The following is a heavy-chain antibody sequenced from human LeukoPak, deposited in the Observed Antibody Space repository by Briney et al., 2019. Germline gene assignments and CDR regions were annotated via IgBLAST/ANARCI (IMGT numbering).Heavy chain of an antibody. CDR1: GFTFSGYG. Sequence: PGGSLRLSCAASGFTFSGYGMHWGREALGEGLEWVAFIRYDGSNKYYADSVKGRFILSRDNSKNTLYLQMNSLRAEDTAVYYCAKDSSMDVWGKGTTVTVSS. V-gene: IGHV3-30*02. J-gene: IGHJ6*04. CDR3: AKDSSMDV. CDR2: IRYDGSNK. D-gene: IGHD3-3*02.